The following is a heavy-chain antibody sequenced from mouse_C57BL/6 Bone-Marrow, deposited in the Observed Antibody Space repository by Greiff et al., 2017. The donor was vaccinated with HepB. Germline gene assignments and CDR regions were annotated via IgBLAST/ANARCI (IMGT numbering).Heavy chain of an antibody. Sequence: QVQLQQPGAELVMPGASVKLSCKASGYTFPSYGMHWVKQRPGQGLEWIGEIDPSDSYTNYNQKFKGKSTLTVDKSSSTAYMQLSSLTSEDSAVYYCARGYDGYYVAWFAYWGQGTLVTVSA. CDR3: ARGYDGYYVAWFAY. J-gene: IGHJ3*01. CDR1: GYTFPSYG. D-gene: IGHD2-3*01. V-gene: IGHV1-69*01. CDR2: IDPSDSYT.